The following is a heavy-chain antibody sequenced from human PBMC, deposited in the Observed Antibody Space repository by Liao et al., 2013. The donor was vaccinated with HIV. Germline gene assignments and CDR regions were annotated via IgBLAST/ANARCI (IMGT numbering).Heavy chain of an antibody. Sequence: QVQLQESGPGLVKTSQTLSLTCIVSGGSISSGSYYWNWIRQPAGKGLEWIGRIYTSGNTNYNPSLKSRVTMSVDKSKNQFSLKLSSVSAADTAVYYCARVRYYYDSSGYPNYYYYYMDVVGERDHGHRLL. CDR3: ARVRYYYDSSGYPNYYYYYMDV. CDR2: IYTSGNT. D-gene: IGHD3-22*01. V-gene: IGHV4-61*02. J-gene: IGHJ6*03. CDR1: GGSISSGSYY.